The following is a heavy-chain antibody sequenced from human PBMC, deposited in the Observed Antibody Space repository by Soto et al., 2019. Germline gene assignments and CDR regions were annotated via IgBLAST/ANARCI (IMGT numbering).Heavy chain of an antibody. Sequence: GGSLRLSCAASGFTFSDYFMNWIRQAPGKGLEWVSYISSSGSTIYYADSVKGRFTISRDNARNSLYLQMNSLRAEDTAVYYCARRYCGGGSCYYAFDIWGQGKMVTVSS. CDR1: GFTFSDYF. D-gene: IGHD2-15*01. CDR2: ISSSGSTI. CDR3: ARRYCGGGSCYYAFDI. J-gene: IGHJ3*02. V-gene: IGHV3-11*01.